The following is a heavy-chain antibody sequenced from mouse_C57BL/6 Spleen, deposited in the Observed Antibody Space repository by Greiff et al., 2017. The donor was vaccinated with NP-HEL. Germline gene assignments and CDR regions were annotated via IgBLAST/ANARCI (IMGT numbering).Heavy chain of an antibody. CDR3: TPFITTVSAY. CDR1: GFNIKDDY. D-gene: IGHD1-1*01. V-gene: IGHV14-4*01. J-gene: IGHJ3*01. CDR2: IDPENGDT. Sequence: EVQLQQSGAELVRPGASVKLSCTASGFNIKDDYMHWVKRRPEQGLEWIGWIDPENGDTEYASKFQGKATITADTSSNTAYLQLSSLTSEDTAVYYCTPFITTVSAYWGQGTLVTVSA.